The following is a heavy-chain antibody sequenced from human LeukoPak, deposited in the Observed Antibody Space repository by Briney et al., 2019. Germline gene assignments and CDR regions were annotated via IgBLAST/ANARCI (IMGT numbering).Heavy chain of an antibody. CDR3: AKDFFGGWPLYYFDY. J-gene: IGHJ4*02. CDR1: GFTFSSYS. V-gene: IGHV3-21*04. CDR2: ISSSSSYI. D-gene: IGHD6-19*01. Sequence: GGSLRLSCAASGFTFSSYSTNWVRQAPGKGLEWVSSISSSSSYIYYADSVKGRFTISRDSAKNTLYLQMNSLRAEDTAVYYCAKDFFGGWPLYYFDYWGQGTLVTVSS.